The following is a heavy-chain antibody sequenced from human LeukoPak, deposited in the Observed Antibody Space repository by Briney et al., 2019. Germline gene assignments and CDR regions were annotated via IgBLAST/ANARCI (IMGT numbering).Heavy chain of an antibody. CDR3: ARIPPLSVAGTKRYFDS. Sequence: GGSLTLSCAASGYTFTSYAMAWVRQAPGRGLEWVSAISGSGGNTFYADSVKGRFTIPRDNSKNTLYLQMHSLRPEDTAVYFCARIPPLSVAGTKRYFDSWGQGTLVTVSS. V-gene: IGHV3-23*01. D-gene: IGHD6-19*01. CDR2: ISGSGGNT. J-gene: IGHJ4*02. CDR1: GYTFTSYA.